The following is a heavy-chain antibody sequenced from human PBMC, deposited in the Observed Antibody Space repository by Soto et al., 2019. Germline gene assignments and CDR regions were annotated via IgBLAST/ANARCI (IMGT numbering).Heavy chain of an antibody. CDR3: AREKDYYDSSGYYSGYFQH. J-gene: IGHJ1*01. D-gene: IGHD3-22*01. CDR1: GYTFTRSL. CDR2: IIPILGIA. V-gene: IGHV1-69*04. Sequence: ASVKVSCNASGYTFTRSLISWVRQAPGQGLEWMGRIIPILGIANYAQKFQGRVTITADKSTSTAYMELSSLRSEDTAVYYCAREKDYYDSSGYYSGYFQHWGQGTLVTVSS.